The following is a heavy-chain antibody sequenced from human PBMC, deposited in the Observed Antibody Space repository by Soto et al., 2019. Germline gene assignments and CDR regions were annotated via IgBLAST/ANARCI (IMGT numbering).Heavy chain of an antibody. Sequence: QVQLVQSGAEVKKPGASVKVSCKASSYTFTSYGISWVRQAPGQGLEWMGWISAYNGNTNYAQKLRGRVTMTTDTSTSTAYMELRSLRSDDTAVYYCASYHLNSYYYGMDVWGQGTTVTVSS. CDR1: SYTFTSYG. J-gene: IGHJ6*02. CDR2: ISAYNGNT. V-gene: IGHV1-18*01. CDR3: ASYHLNSYYYGMDV.